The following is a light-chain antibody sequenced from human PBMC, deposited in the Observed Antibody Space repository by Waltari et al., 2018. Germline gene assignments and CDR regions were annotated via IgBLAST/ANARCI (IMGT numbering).Light chain of an antibody. CDR2: ATA. V-gene: IGKV1-39*01. J-gene: IGKJ2*01. CDR3: QQSHTFPYT. CDR1: QSVSPS. Sequence: DTQLTPSPASLSASVGDRVTITCRASQSVSPSLNWYQQKAGKAPKLLIFATANLQNGVPSRFSGGGSETDFTLTITSLQPEDSATYYCQQSHTFPYTFGQGTTLEIK.